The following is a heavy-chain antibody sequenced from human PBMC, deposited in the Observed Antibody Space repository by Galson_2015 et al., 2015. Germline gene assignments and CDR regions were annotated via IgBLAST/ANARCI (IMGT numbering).Heavy chain of an antibody. CDR2: IIPILGIA. V-gene: IGHV1-69*04. D-gene: IGHD2-2*01. J-gene: IGHJ4*02. Sequence: SVKVSCKASGGTFSSYAISWVRQAPGQGLEWMGRIIPILGIANYAQKFQGRVTITADKSTSTAYMELSSLRSEDTAVYYCAREYCSSTSCYCLPTRNWCQRTLVTVSS. CDR3: AREYCSSTSCYCLPTRN. CDR1: GGTFSSYA.